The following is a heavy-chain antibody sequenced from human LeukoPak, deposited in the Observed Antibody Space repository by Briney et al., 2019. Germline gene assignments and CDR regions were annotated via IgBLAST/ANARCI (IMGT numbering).Heavy chain of an antibody. CDR2: IYYSGST. Sequence: PSETLSLTCTVSGGSISGYYWSWIRQPPGKGLGWIGYIYYSGSTNYNPSLKSRVTISIDTSKNQFSLKLSSVTAADTAVYYCARTRNGPLYYFDYWGQGTLVTVSS. J-gene: IGHJ4*02. V-gene: IGHV4-59*08. CDR1: GGSISGYY. CDR3: ARTRNGPLYYFDY.